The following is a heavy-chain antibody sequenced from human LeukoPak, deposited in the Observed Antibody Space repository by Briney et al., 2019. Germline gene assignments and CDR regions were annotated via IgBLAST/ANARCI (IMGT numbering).Heavy chain of an antibody. V-gene: IGHV3-30-3*01. CDR2: ISYDGTNK. CDR3: ASHYDTSGYHYFDF. J-gene: IGHJ4*02. Sequence: GGSLRLSCAASGFTFSNYDMHWVRQAPGKGLEWVAVISYDGTNKYSADSVKGRFTISRDNSKNTLYLEMNSLRAEDTAVYYCASHYDTSGYHYFDFRGQGTLVTVSS. D-gene: IGHD3-22*01. CDR1: GFTFSNYD.